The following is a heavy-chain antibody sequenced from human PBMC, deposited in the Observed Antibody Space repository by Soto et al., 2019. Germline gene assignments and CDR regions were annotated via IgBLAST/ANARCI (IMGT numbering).Heavy chain of an antibody. CDR1: GYTFTSYY. CDR3: ARDRWGSNWFDP. D-gene: IGHD7-27*01. CDR2: INPSGGST. J-gene: IGHJ5*02. Sequence: GASVKVSCKASGYTFTSYYMHWVRQAPGQGLEWMGIINPSGGSTSYAQKFQGWVTMTRDTSISTAYMELSRLRSDDTAVYYCARDRWGSNWFDPWGQGTLVTVSS. V-gene: IGHV1-46*01.